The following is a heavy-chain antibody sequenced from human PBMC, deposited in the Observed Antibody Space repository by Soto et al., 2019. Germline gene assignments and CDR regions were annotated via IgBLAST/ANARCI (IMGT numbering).Heavy chain of an antibody. CDR3: ARLITGTIGVDY. CDR1: GYIFSSYA. V-gene: IGHV1-3*01. CDR2: INAGNGYT. J-gene: IGHJ4*02. Sequence: QVQLVQSGAEVKKPGASVNVSCKASGYIFSSYAMHWVRQAPGQRLEWMGWINAGNGYTKYSQKFRGRVTITWDTSASTAYMDLSSLRSDDTAVYYRARLITGTIGVDYWGQGTLVTVSS. D-gene: IGHD1-20*01.